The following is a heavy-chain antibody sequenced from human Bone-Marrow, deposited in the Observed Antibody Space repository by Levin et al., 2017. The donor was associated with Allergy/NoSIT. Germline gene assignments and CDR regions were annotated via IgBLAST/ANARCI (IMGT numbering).Heavy chain of an antibody. CDR3: AKDSVVFGVVIIYFDY. D-gene: IGHD3-3*01. CDR1: GFTFSSYA. Sequence: ETLSLTCAASGFTFSSYAMSWVRQAPGKGLEWVSAISGSGGSTYYADSVKGRFTISRDNSKNTLYLQMNSLRAEDTAVYYCAKDSVVFGVVIIYFDYWGQGTLVTVSS. V-gene: IGHV3-23*01. J-gene: IGHJ4*02. CDR2: ISGSGGST.